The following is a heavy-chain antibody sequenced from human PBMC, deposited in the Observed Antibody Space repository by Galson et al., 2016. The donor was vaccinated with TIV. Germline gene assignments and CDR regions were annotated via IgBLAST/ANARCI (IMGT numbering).Heavy chain of an antibody. CDR1: GLSVSINY. J-gene: IGHJ6*02. D-gene: IGHD1-26*01. CDR3: ARDRIVDATYYYYYFGMDV. Sequence: SLRLSCAASGLSVSINYMTWVRQAPGKGLEWVSLISDGGNTYYADSVKGRFTVSRDNSKNTLYLQMNSLRLEDTAVYYCARDRIVDATYYYYYFGMDVWGQGTAVTVSS. V-gene: IGHV3-66*02. CDR2: ISDGGNT.